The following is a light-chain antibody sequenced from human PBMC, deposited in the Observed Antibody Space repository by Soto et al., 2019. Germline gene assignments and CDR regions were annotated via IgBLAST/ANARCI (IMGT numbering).Light chain of an antibody. CDR3: SSYTRSSTLVYV. CDR2: EVT. Sequence: QSVLTQPASVSGSPGQSITISCTGNSSDIGDYNYVSWYQQHPGKAPKLMIYEVTDRPSGVSDRFSGSKSGNTASLTISGLQAEDEADYYCSSYTRSSTLVYVFGTGTKVTVL. J-gene: IGLJ1*01. V-gene: IGLV2-14*01. CDR1: SSDIGDYNY.